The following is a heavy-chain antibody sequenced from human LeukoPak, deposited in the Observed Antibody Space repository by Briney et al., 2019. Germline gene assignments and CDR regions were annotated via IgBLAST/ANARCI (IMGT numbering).Heavy chain of an antibody. CDR3: ARDLYSRGWNDAFDI. V-gene: IGHV3-21*01. CDR2: ISSSSYI. CDR1: GFTFSSYS. Sequence: GGSLRLSCAASGFTFSSYSMNWVRQAPGKGLEWVSSISSSSYIYYADSVKGRFTISRDNAKNSLYLQMNSLRAEDTAVYYCARDLYSRGWNDAFDIWGQGTMVTVSS. J-gene: IGHJ3*02. D-gene: IGHD6-19*01.